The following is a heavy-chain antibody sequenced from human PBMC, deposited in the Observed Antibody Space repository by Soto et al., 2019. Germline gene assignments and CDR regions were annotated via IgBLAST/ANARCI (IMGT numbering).Heavy chain of an antibody. V-gene: IGHV1-69*06. Sequence: SVKGSCNASGGTYSSYAISWVRQAPGQGLEWMGGIIPIFGTANYAQKFQGRVTITADKSTSTADMELSSLRCEDTAVYYCARDRVRGVSSYYYYGMDVWGQGTTVTVSS. CDR3: ARDRVRGVSSYYYYGMDV. CDR1: GGTYSSYA. CDR2: IIPIFGTA. D-gene: IGHD3-10*01. J-gene: IGHJ6*02.